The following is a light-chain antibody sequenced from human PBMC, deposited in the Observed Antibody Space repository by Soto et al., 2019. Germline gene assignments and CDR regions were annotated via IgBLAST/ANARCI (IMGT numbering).Light chain of an antibody. CDR2: DTS. V-gene: IGKV3-11*01. Sequence: EIVLTQSPATLSLSPGERATLSCRASQSVSRFFAWYQQKPGQAPRLLIYDTSNRATGIPARFGGSGSGTDFTLTISSLEPEDFAIYYCQQRSSWPLTFGQGTRVEIK. CDR1: QSVSRF. J-gene: IGKJ1*01. CDR3: QQRSSWPLT.